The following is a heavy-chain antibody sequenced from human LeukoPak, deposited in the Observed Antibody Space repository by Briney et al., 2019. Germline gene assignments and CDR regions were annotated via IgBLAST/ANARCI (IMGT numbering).Heavy chain of an antibody. V-gene: IGHV3-48*03. Sequence: GALRLSCAASGFTFSSYAMNWVRQAPGKGLEWVSYISSSGSTIYYADSVKGRFTISRDNAKNSLYLQMNSLRAEDTAVYYCARGGYCSSTSCYDSYYYGMDVWGQGTTVTVSS. CDR2: ISSSGSTI. CDR1: GFTFSSYA. CDR3: ARGGYCSSTSCYDSYYYGMDV. D-gene: IGHD2-2*01. J-gene: IGHJ6*02.